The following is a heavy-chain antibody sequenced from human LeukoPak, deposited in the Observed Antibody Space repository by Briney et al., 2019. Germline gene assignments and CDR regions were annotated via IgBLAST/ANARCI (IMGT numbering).Heavy chain of an antibody. CDR2: ISAYNGNT. Sequence: ASVKVSCKASGYTFTSYGIRWVRQAPGQGLEWMGWISAYNGNTNYAQKLQGRVTMTTDTSTSTAYMELRSLRSDDTAVYYCATYGSGSSPDAFDIWGQGTMVTVSS. D-gene: IGHD3-10*01. J-gene: IGHJ3*02. V-gene: IGHV1-18*01. CDR1: GYTFTSYG. CDR3: ATYGSGSSPDAFDI.